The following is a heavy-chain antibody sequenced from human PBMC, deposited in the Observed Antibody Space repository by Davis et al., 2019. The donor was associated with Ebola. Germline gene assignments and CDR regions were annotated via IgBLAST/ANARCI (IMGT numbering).Heavy chain of an antibody. CDR3: AKGGGDYGDTQYYFDY. D-gene: IGHD4-17*01. V-gene: IGHV3-30*02. J-gene: IGHJ4*02. CDR1: GLTFSRHD. Sequence: GESLKISCAASGLTFSRHDMHWVRQTPGKGLEWVAFIQYDGGSKYYADSVKGRFTISRDSSKNTLYLQMNSLRGDDTAVYYCAKGGGDYGDTQYYFDYWGQGTLVTVSS. CDR2: IQYDGGSK.